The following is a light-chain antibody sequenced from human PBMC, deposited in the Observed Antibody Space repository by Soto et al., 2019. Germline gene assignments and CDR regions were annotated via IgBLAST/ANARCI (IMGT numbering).Light chain of an antibody. V-gene: IGKV3-20*01. J-gene: IGKJ4*01. CDR2: GAS. Sequence: EIVLTQSPGTLSLSPGERATLSCRASQSVSSSYLAWYQQKPGQAPRLLIYGASSRATGIPDRFSGSGSGTDFTLTISRLEPEDFAVYYCQQYGSSFTLGGGTEVEIK. CDR1: QSVSSSY. CDR3: QQYGSSFT.